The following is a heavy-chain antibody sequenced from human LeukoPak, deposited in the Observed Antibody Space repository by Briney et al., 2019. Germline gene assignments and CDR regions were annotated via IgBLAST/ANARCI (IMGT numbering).Heavy chain of an antibody. CDR3: ARGFPQSHDYIAVAGEGGYFDY. J-gene: IGHJ4*02. Sequence: GGSLRLSCAASGFTFSNYWVSWVRQAPGKGLEWVANIKQDGSEKYYVDSVRGRFTISRDNAKNSLFLQMNSLRAEDTAVYYCARGFPQSHDYIAVAGEGGYFDYWGQGTLVTVSS. D-gene: IGHD6-19*01. CDR2: IKQDGSEK. V-gene: IGHV3-7*03. CDR1: GFTFSNYW.